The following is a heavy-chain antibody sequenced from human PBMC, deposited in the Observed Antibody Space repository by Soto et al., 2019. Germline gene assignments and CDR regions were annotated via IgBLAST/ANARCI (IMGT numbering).Heavy chain of an antibody. D-gene: IGHD3-22*01. J-gene: IGHJ4*02. V-gene: IGHV4-59*01. CDR2: IYYSGST. Sequence: RSLTCTVSGGSISSYYWSWIRQPPGKGLEWIGYIYYSGSTNYNPSLKSRVTISVDTSKNQFSLKLSSVTAADTAVYYCALGRVITKYFDYWGQGTLVTVSS. CDR1: GGSISSYY. CDR3: ALGRVITKYFDY.